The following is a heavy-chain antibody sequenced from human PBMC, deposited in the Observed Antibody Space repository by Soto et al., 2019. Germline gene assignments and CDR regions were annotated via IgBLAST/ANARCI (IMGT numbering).Heavy chain of an antibody. CDR3: AREPHSQYYFDY. V-gene: IGHV1-46*03. Sequence: ASVKVSCKASGYTFTSFYMHWVRQAPGQGLEWMGVINPSGDSTGYAQQFQGRVTMTRDTSTSTVYMELSSLRSEDTAVYYCAREPHSQYYFDYWGQGP. D-gene: IGHD2-15*01. CDR2: INPSGDST. J-gene: IGHJ4*02. CDR1: GYTFTSFY.